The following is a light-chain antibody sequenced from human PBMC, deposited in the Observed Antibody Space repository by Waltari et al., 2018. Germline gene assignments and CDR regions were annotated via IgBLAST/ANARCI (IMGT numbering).Light chain of an antibody. CDR1: QSILYSSNNKNY. J-gene: IGKJ1*01. V-gene: IGKV4-1*01. Sequence: DIVLTQSPDSLAVSLGERASINCKSSQSILYSSNNKNYLAWYQQKPGQSPKLLIYWASTRESGVPARFSGSGSGTDFTLTISSLQAEDVAVYYCQQYYGTPPTFGRGTKVEIK. CDR2: WAS. CDR3: QQYYGTPPT.